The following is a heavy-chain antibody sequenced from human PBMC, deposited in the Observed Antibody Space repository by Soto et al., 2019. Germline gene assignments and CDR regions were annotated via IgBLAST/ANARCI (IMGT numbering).Heavy chain of an antibody. V-gene: IGHV3-33*01. J-gene: IGHJ4*02. CDR2: IWYDGSNK. CDR1: GFTFSSYG. Sequence: QVQLVESGGGVVQPGRSLRLSCAASGFTFSSYGMHWVRQAPGKGLEWVAVIWYDGSNKYYADSVKGRFTISRDNSKNTLYLQMNSLRAEDTAVYYCARLDYYGSGGSHAPRPNRYFDYWGQGTLVTVSS. CDR3: ARLDYYGSGGSHAPRPNRYFDY. D-gene: IGHD3-10*01.